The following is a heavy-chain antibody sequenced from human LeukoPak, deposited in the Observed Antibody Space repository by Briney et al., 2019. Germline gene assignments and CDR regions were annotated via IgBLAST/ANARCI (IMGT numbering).Heavy chain of an antibody. CDR3: AKCFPSGPPRYYYGMDV. J-gene: IGHJ6*04. D-gene: IGHD3-10*01. CDR2: ISGSGGST. V-gene: IGHV3-23*01. CDR1: GFTFSSYA. Sequence: GGSLRLSCAASGFTFSSYAMSWVRQAPGKGLEWVSAISGSGGSTYYADSVKGRFTISRDNSKNTLYLQMNSLRAEDTAVYYCAKCFPSGPPRYYYGMDVWGKGTTVTVSS.